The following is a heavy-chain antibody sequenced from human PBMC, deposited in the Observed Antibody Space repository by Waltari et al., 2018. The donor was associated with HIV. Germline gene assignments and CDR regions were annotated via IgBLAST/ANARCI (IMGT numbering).Heavy chain of an antibody. J-gene: IGHJ3*02. V-gene: IGHV3-48*03. CDR1: GFTFSSYE. CDR2: IISRGSTI. CDR3: ARDRTQAFDI. Sequence: EVQLVESGGGLVQPGGSLRLSCAASGFTFSSYEMNWVRQAPGKGLEWVSYIISRGSTIYYADSVKGRFTISRDNAKNSLYLQMNSLRAEDTAVYYCARDRTQAFDIWGQGTMVTVSS.